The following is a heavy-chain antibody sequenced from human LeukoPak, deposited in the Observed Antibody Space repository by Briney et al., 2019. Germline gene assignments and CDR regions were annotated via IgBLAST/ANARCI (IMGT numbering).Heavy chain of an antibody. J-gene: IGHJ4*02. CDR3: ARDDCSGGSCHSPTTIDY. D-gene: IGHD2-15*01. Sequence: ASVKVSCKASGYTFTSYGISWVRQAPGQGLEWMGWISAYNGNTNYAQKLQGRVTMTTDTSTSTAYMELRSLRSDDTAVYYCARDDCSGGSCHSPTTIDYWGQGTLVTVSS. CDR2: ISAYNGNT. V-gene: IGHV1-18*01. CDR1: GYTFTSYG.